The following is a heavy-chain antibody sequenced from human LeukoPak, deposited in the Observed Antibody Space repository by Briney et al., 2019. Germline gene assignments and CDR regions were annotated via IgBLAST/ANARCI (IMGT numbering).Heavy chain of an antibody. J-gene: IGHJ4*02. CDR3: ARSPLGIAVAGTDY. D-gene: IGHD6-19*01. CDR1: GYTFTSYG. Sequence: ASVKVSCKASGYTFTSYGISWVRQAPGQGLEWMGWISAYNGNTNYAQKLQGRVTMTRDTSISTAYMELSRLRSDDTAVYYCARSPLGIAVAGTDYWGQGTLVTVSS. V-gene: IGHV1-18*01. CDR2: ISAYNGNT.